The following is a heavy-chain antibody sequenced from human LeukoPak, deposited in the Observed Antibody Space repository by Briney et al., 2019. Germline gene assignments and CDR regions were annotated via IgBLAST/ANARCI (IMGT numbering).Heavy chain of an antibody. Sequence: SETLSLTCAVSGGSISSGGYSWSWIRQPPGKGLEWIGYIYYSGSTYYNPSLKSRVTISVDTSKNQLSLKLSSVTAADTAVYYCARSSPNYYGSGSPIDYWGQGTLVTVSS. J-gene: IGHJ4*02. CDR1: GGSISSGGYS. CDR2: IYYSGST. CDR3: ARSSPNYYGSGSPIDY. D-gene: IGHD3-10*01. V-gene: IGHV4-30-4*07.